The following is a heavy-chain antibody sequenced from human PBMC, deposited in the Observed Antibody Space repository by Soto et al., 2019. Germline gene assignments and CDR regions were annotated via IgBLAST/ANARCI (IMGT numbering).Heavy chain of an antibody. CDR3: ARVGRLQAPDY. V-gene: IGHV3-30-3*01. CDR2: ISYDGSNK. Sequence: QVQLVESGGGVVQPGRSLRLSCAASGFIFSSYAMHWVRQAPGKGLEWVAVISYDGSNKYYADSVKGRFTISRDNSKNPLYLQMNSLRGEDTAVYYCARVGRLQAPDYLGQGTLVTVSS. D-gene: IGHD6-25*01. CDR1: GFIFSSYA. J-gene: IGHJ4*02.